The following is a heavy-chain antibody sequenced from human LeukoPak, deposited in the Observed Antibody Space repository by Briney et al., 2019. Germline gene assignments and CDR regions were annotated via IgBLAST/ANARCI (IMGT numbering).Heavy chain of an antibody. J-gene: IGHJ4*02. CDR2: IYNNGGT. CDR1: GGSISSYY. D-gene: IGHD6-13*01. CDR3: ARGQSSSWLSGFEY. Sequence: SETLSLIRTVSGGSISSYYWNWSRRPAGKGLEWSGRIYNNGGTNHNPSLKSRVTMSVDTCKTKLSLKLRSVTAADTAVYYCARGQSSSWLSGFEYWGQGILDTVSS. V-gene: IGHV4-4*07.